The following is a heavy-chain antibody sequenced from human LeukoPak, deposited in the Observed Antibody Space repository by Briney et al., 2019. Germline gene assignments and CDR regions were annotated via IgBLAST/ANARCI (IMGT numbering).Heavy chain of an antibody. CDR1: GGSISSDNW. D-gene: IGHD4-17*01. J-gene: IGHJ4*02. V-gene: IGHV4-4*02. CDR3: ACTTTVTTKLNY. Sequence: SETLSLTCAVSGGSISSDNWWRWVRQPPGKGLEWIGEIYHSGSTSYNPSLKSRVTIEVDKSNNQFSLKLSSVTAADTALYYCACTTTVTTKLNYWGQGILVSVSS. CDR2: IYHSGST.